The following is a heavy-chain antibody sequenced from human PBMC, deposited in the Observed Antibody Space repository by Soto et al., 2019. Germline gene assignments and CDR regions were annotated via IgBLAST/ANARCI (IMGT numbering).Heavy chain of an antibody. CDR3: ARDRTRISINWFDP. J-gene: IGHJ5*02. CDR2: ISAYNGNT. CDR1: GYTFTSYG. V-gene: IGHV1-18*01. Sequence: ASVKVSCKASGYTFTSYGISWVRQAPGQGLEWMGWISAYNGNTNYAQKLQGRVTMTTDTSTSTAYMELRSLRSDDTAVYYCARDRTRISINWFDPWGQGTLVTVSS. D-gene: IGHD2-15*01.